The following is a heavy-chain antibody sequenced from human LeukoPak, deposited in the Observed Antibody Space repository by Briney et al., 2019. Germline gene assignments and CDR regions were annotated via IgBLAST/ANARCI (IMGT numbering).Heavy chain of an antibody. J-gene: IGHJ3*02. CDR1: GFTFSSYS. V-gene: IGHV3-48*04. CDR2: ISSSSSTI. Sequence: GGSLRLSCAASGFTFSSYSMNWVRRAPGKGLERVSYISSSSSTIYYADSVKGRFTISRDNAKNSLYLQMNSLRAEDAAVYYCARRALGATRAFDIWGQGTMVTVSS. CDR3: ARRALGATRAFDI. D-gene: IGHD1-26*01.